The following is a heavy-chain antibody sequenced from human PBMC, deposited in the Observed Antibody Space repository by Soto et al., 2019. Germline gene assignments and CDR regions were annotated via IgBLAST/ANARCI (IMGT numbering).Heavy chain of an antibody. CDR2: ISSSSSYI. CDR3: ARDRVSWLTTVTTNYFDY. CDR1: GFTFSSYS. V-gene: IGHV3-21*01. D-gene: IGHD4-17*01. Sequence: EVQLVESGGGQVKPGGSLRLSCAASGFTFSSYSMNWVRQAPGKGLEWVSSISSSSSYIYYADSVKGRFTISRDNAKNSLYLQMNSLRAEDTAVYYCARDRVSWLTTVTTNYFDYWGQGTLVTVSS. J-gene: IGHJ4*02.